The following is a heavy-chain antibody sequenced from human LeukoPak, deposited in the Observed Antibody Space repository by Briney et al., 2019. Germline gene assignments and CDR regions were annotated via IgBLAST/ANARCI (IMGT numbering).Heavy chain of an antibody. CDR2: IKQDGSEK. CDR1: GFTFSSYW. J-gene: IGHJ4*02. V-gene: IGHV3-7*03. D-gene: IGHD3-10*01. CDR3: ARAGVTMVRGVIIHSNNFDY. Sequence: GGSLRLSCAASGFTFSSYWMSWVRQAPGKGLEWVASIKQDGSEKYYVDSVKGRFTISRDNAKNSLYLQMNSLRAEDTAVYYCARAGVTMVRGVIIHSNNFDYWGQGTLVTVSS.